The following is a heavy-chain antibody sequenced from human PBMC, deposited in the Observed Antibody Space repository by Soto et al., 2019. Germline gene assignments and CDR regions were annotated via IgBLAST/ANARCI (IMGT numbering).Heavy chain of an antibody. Sequence: PSETLSLTCAVYGGSFSGYYWSWIRQPPGKGLEWSGEINHSGSTNYNPSLKSRVTISVDTSKNQFSLKLSSVTAADTAVYYCARAVAAAGTEWFDPWGQGTLVTVSS. CDR2: INHSGST. CDR1: GGSFSGYY. V-gene: IGHV4-34*01. CDR3: ARAVAAAGTEWFDP. D-gene: IGHD6-13*01. J-gene: IGHJ5*02.